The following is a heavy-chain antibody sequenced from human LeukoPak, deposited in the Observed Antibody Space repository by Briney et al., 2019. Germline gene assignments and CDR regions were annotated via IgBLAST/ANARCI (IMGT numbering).Heavy chain of an antibody. CDR3: ARASWDTVYAYFDH. CDR2: ITGSGT. CDR1: GFFFGNYA. J-gene: IGHJ4*02. Sequence: PGGSLRLSCEASGFFFGNYALSWVRQSPGKVLEGVSHITGSGTYYADSVKGRFTISSDNGRSMVYLQMNSLRAEDTAVYFCARASWDTVYAYFDHWGQGTLVSVSS. V-gene: IGHV3-23*01. D-gene: IGHD2/OR15-2a*01.